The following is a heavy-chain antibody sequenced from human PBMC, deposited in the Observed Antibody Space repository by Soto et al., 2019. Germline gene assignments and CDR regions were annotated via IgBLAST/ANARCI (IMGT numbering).Heavy chain of an antibody. CDR3: ARDQKGGSLNWLDH. CDR2: ISYDGSDK. J-gene: IGHJ5*02. V-gene: IGHV3-30*03. D-gene: IGHD3-16*01. Sequence: QVQLVESGGGVVQPGRSLRLSCAASGFTFTNYAMHWVRQAPGKGLEWVAVISYDGSDKYHVESVEGRLTISRDNSKNSLYLQKNSLKTEDTAVYLCARDQKGGSLNWLDHWRQGTLVTASP. CDR1: GFTFTNYA.